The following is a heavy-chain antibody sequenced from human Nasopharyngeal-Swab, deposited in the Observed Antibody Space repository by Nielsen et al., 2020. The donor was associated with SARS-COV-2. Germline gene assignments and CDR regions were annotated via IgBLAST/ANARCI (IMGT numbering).Heavy chain of an antibody. J-gene: IGHJ4*02. V-gene: IGHV4-59*02. D-gene: IGHD3-10*01. CDR3: AKEGEGGPNYFEF. CDR2: IYQNGYT. CDR1: GASGISSY. Sequence: SETLSLTCTVSGASGISSYWSWLRQTPGKGLEWIGYIYQNGYTNYNPSLKSRITMSMETSRKQFSLRLRSATAADTAMYYCAKEGEGGPNYFEFWGQGNLVTVSS.